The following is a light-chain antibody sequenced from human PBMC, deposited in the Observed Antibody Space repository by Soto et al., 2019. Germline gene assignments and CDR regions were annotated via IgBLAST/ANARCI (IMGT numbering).Light chain of an antibody. CDR3: QQSYSTPWT. CDR2: AAS. CDR1: QSIRTY. J-gene: IGKJ1*01. Sequence: DIQMTQSPSSLSASVGDRVTITCRANQSIRTYLNWYQQKPGKAPDLLIYAASSLQSGVPSRFSGSGSGTDFILTISSLQPEYFATYYCQQSYSTPWTFGQGTKVEIK. V-gene: IGKV1-39*01.